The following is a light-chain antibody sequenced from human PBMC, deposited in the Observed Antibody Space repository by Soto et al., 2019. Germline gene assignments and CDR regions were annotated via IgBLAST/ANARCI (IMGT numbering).Light chain of an antibody. CDR1: QSVTSSY. J-gene: IGKJ4*01. CDR2: GAS. Sequence: EIVLTQSPGTLSLSPGEGATLSCRASQSVTSSYLAWYQQKPGQAPRLVIYGASRRATGIPDRFSGSGSGTDFTLSISRLEPEDFAAYYCQQYGSSPFTFGGGTKVEIK. V-gene: IGKV3-20*01. CDR3: QQYGSSPFT.